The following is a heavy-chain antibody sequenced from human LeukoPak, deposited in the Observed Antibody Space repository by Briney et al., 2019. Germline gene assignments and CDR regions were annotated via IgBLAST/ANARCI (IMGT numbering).Heavy chain of an antibody. Sequence: PGGSLRLSCAASGFTFDDYAMHWVRQAPGKGLEWVSYISWNSGSVVYADSVKGRFTISRDNAKNSLYLQMNSLRADDTALYYCAKDATYNSGWTDYWGQGTLVTVSS. CDR1: GFTFDDYA. CDR3: AKDATYNSGWTDY. J-gene: IGHJ4*02. V-gene: IGHV3-9*01. D-gene: IGHD6-19*01. CDR2: ISWNSGSV.